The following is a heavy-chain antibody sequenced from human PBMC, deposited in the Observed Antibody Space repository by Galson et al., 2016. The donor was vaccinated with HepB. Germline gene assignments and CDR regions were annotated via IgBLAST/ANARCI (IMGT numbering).Heavy chain of an antibody. CDR2: IYPGDSEI. J-gene: IGHJ6*02. CDR3: ARQYNFWSGYSESYFGMDV. Sequence: QSGADVKKAGESLKISCKASGHNLPYYWIGWVRQKPGKGLEWMGIIYPGDSEIRYSPSFQGQVTMSVDKSISTAFLQWSSLKASDTAMYYCARQYNFWSGYSESYFGMDVWGQGTTVTVSS. D-gene: IGHD3-3*01. V-gene: IGHV5-51*01. CDR1: GHNLPYYW.